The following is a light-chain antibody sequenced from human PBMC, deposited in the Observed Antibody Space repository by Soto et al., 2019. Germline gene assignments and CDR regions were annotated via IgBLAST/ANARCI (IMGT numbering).Light chain of an antibody. V-gene: IGKV3-20*01. CDR3: QQYDGSPRT. CDR1: QSLRSNF. CDR2: DAS. J-gene: IGKJ1*01. Sequence: EIVLTQSPGTLYVCPEERATLSCTASQSLRSNFLAWYQQKPGQAPRLLIYDASSRAAGIPDRFSVSGSGTDFTLTITRLEPEDFAVYHCQQYDGSPRTFGQGTKVEIK.